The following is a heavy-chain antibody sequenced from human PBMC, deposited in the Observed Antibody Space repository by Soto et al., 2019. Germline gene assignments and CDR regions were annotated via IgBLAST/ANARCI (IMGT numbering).Heavy chain of an antibody. V-gene: IGHV4-31*03. Sequence: SETLSLTCTVSGGSMSSSGYYWSWIRQHPGKGLEWIGHIYYSGNTDYNPSLKSRVTISVDTSKNQFSLKLTSLTAADTAVYYCVRDRYDSRPSRFDHWGQGTLVTVSS. CDR1: GGSMSSSGYY. CDR2: IYYSGNT. CDR3: VRDRYDSRPSRFDH. J-gene: IGHJ4*02. D-gene: IGHD3-22*01.